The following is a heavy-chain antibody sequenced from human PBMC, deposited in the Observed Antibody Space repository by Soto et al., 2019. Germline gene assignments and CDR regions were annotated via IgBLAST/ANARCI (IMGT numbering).Heavy chain of an antibody. CDR2: ISSSSSYI. V-gene: IGHV3-21*01. J-gene: IGHJ6*02. CDR1: GFTFSSYS. CDR3: ARPRLIAAAGNYYYGMDV. D-gene: IGHD6-13*01. Sequence: EVQLVESGGGLVKPGGSLRLSCAASGFTFSSYSMNWVRQAPGKGLEWVSSISSSSSYIYYADSVKGRFTISRDNAKNSLYLQMNSLRAEDTAVYYCARPRLIAAAGNYYYGMDVWGQGTTVTVSS.